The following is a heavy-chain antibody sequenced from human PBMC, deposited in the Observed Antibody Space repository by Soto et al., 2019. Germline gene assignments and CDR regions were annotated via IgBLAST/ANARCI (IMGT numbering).Heavy chain of an antibody. V-gene: IGHV1-58*01. D-gene: IGHD2-8*02. CDR1: GFTFTSSA. CDR3: ARSPPLRECPGGGCSHFDY. Sequence: SVKVSCKASGFTFTSSAVQWVRQARGQRLEWIGWIVVGSGNTNYAQKFQERVTMTRDMSTSTAYMELSSLRSEDTAVYYCARSPPLRECPGGGCSHFDYWGQGTLVTVSS. J-gene: IGHJ4*02. CDR2: IVVGSGNT.